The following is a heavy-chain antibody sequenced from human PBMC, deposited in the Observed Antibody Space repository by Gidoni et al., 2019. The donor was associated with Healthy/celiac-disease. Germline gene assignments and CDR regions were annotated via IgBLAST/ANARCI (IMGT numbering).Heavy chain of an antibody. Sequence: QVQLVQSGAEVKKPGASVKVSCKASGYTFTSYGISWVRQAPGQGLEWMGWISAYNGNTNYAQKLQGRVTMTTDTSTSTAYMELRSLRSDDTAVYYCARSLIGDYYDSSGYYYFDYWGQGTLVTVSS. CDR2: ISAYNGNT. CDR1: GYTFTSYG. CDR3: ARSLIGDYYDSSGYYYFDY. D-gene: IGHD3-22*01. V-gene: IGHV1-18*01. J-gene: IGHJ4*02.